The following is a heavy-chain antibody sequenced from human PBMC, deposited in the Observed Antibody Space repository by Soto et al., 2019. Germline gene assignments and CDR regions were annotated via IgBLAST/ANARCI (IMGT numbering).Heavy chain of an antibody. CDR3: ARVRYYDRNFDY. CDR2: IKYDGTEK. V-gene: IGHV3-7*05. CDR1: GFLFTNYW. J-gene: IGHJ4*02. D-gene: IGHD3-16*01. Sequence: GGSLRLSCAASGFLFTNYWMSWVRQAPGKGLEWVASIKYDGTEKYYVDPVKGRFTISRDNAKNSVYLQMNSLRAEDTAVYYCARVRYYDRNFDYWGQGTLVTVSS.